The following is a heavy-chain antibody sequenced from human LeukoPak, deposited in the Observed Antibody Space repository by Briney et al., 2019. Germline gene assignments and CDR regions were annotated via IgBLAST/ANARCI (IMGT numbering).Heavy chain of an antibody. CDR2: ISISSSTI. V-gene: IGHV3-48*01. Sequence: PGGSLRLSCAASGFTFSSYSMNWVRQAPGKGLEWVSYISISSSTIYYADSVKGRFTISRDNAKNSLYLQMNSLKTEDTAVYYCTKQEYGDGAFHFDSWGQGTLVTVSS. D-gene: IGHD4-17*01. CDR1: GFTFSSYS. J-gene: IGHJ4*02. CDR3: TKQEYGDGAFHFDS.